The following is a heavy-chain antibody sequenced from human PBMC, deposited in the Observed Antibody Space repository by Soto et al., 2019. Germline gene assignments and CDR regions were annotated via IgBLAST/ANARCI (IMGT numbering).Heavy chain of an antibody. J-gene: IGHJ5*02. CDR2: IHQTGAT. Sequence: PSETLSLTCTVSGYSISSGYYWAWIRQTPGKGLEWIASIHQTGATNYNPSLKSRVTISTDTSNNQFSLNLRSVTAADTAIYYCARDGDRVWSGEFAGFDPWGQGALVTVSS. CDR1: GYSISSGYY. D-gene: IGHD5-12*01. V-gene: IGHV4-38-2*02. CDR3: ARDGDRVWSGEFAGFDP.